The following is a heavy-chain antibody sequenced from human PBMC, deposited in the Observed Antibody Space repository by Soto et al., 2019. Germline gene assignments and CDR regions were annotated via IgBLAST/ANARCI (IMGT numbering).Heavy chain of an antibody. V-gene: IGHV3-23*01. CDR1: GFTFSSYA. J-gene: IGHJ6*03. CDR2: ISASGGST. CDR3: AKNWNRCYYYMDV. Sequence: PGGSLRLSCAASGFTFSSYAMSWVRQAPGKGLEWVSAISASGGSTYYAYSVKGRFTISRDNSKNTLYLQMISRMAEDTAVYYCAKNWNRCYYYMDVWGKGTMVTVSS. D-gene: IGHD1-1*01.